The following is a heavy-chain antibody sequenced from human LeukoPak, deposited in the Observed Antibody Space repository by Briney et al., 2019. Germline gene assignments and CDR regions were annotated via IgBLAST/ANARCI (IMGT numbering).Heavy chain of an antibody. CDR2: INQDESEI. CDR1: GFTFSSYW. Sequence: GGSLRLSCAASGFTFSSYWMTWVRQDPGKGLEWVANINQDESEIYHVDSVKGRFTVSRDNARNSLYLQMNSLRIEDTAMYYCARGRDTSSWGQGTLVTVSS. D-gene: IGHD2-2*01. J-gene: IGHJ4*02. V-gene: IGHV3-7*03. CDR3: ARGRDTSS.